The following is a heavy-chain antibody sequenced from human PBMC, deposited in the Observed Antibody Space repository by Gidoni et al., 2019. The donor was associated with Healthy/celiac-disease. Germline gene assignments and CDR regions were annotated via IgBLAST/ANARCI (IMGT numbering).Heavy chain of an antibody. J-gene: IGHJ4*02. D-gene: IGHD6-6*01. V-gene: IGHV3-48*03. CDR2: ISSSGSTI. Sequence: EVQLVESGGGLVQPGGSLRLSCAASGFTFSSYEMNWVRQAPGKGLEWVSYISSSGSTIYYADSVKGRFTISRDNAKNSLYLQMNSLRAEDTAVYYCARTSIAARSIDYWGQGTLVTVSS. CDR1: GFTFSSYE. CDR3: ARTSIAARSIDY.